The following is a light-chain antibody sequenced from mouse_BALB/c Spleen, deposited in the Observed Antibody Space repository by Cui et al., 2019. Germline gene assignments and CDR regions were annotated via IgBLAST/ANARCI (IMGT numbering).Light chain of an antibody. J-gene: IGKJ1*01. Sequence: DIQMHQSSPSLPASLGDTITITCQASQNINVWFNWYQQKPGNIHKLMNYKAYNVHTGVPSRCSGSGCGTGFTLTISSLQAEDIATYYCQQSKSYPRTFGGGTKLEIK. CDR3: QQSKSYPRT. CDR2: KAY. V-gene: IGKV10-94*01_Mus_spretus. CDR1: QNINVW.